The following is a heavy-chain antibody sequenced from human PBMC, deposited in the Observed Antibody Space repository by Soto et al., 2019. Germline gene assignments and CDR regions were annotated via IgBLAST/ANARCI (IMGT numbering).Heavy chain of an antibody. V-gene: IGHV3-30*03. CDR1: GFTFSSYG. CDR3: AHAARPGYYYYGMDV. J-gene: IGHJ6*02. Sequence: GGSLRLSCGASGFTFSSYGMHWVRQAPGKGLEWVAVISYDGSNRYYADSVKGRFTLSRDNSKNTLYLQMNSLRAEDTAVYYCAHAARPGYYYYGMDVWGQGTTVT. D-gene: IGHD6-6*01. CDR2: ISYDGSNR.